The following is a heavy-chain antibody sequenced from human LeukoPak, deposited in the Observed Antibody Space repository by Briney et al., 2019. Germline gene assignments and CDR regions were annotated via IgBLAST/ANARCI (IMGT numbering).Heavy chain of an antibody. Sequence: PGGSLRLSCAASGFTLSSYAMRWVRQAPGKGLEWVALISYDGSNKYYADSVKGRFTISRDNSKNTLYLQMNSLRPEDTAVYYYERDQAGPWAYWGQGTLVTVSS. CDR1: GFTLSSYA. CDR2: ISYDGSNK. V-gene: IGHV3-30*04. CDR3: ERDQAGPWAY. J-gene: IGHJ4*02.